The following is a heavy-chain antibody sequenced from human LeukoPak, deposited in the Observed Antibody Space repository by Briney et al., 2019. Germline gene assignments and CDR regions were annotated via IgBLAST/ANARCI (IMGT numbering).Heavy chain of an antibody. CDR1: GGSISSSSYY. Sequence: SETLSLTCTVSGGSISSSSYYWGWIRQPPGKGLEWIGSIYYSGSTYYNPSLKSQVTISVDTSKNQFSLKLSSVTAADTAVYYCARRPDLRFGGPDYWGQGTLVTVSS. J-gene: IGHJ4*02. CDR2: IYYSGST. D-gene: IGHD3-16*01. CDR3: ARRPDLRFGGPDY. V-gene: IGHV4-39*01.